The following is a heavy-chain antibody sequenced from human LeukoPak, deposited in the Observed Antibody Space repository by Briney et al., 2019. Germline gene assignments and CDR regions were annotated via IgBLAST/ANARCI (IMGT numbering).Heavy chain of an antibody. CDR2: IKQDGSKK. CDR1: GFTFSSYS. V-gene: IGHV3-7*01. Sequence: GGSLRLSCAASGFTFSSYSMNWVRQAPGKGLEWVANIKQDGSKKYYVDSVKGRFTISRDNAKNSLYLQMNSLRAEDTAVYYCAGDPPYFDYWGQGTLVTVSS. J-gene: IGHJ4*02. CDR3: AGDPPYFDY.